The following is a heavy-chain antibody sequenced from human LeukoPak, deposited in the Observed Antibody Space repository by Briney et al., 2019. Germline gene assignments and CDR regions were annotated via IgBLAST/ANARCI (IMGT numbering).Heavy chain of an antibody. D-gene: IGHD3-22*01. CDR3: ARGYYYDGSGYFDY. CDR2: INHSGST. CDR1: GGSFSGYY. Sequence: PSETLSLTCAVYGGSFSGYYWSWIRQPPGKGLEWIGEINHSGSTNYNPSLKSRVTISVDTSKNQFSLNLNSVTAADAAAYYCARGYYYDGSGYFDYWGQGTLVTVSS. V-gene: IGHV4-34*01. J-gene: IGHJ4*02.